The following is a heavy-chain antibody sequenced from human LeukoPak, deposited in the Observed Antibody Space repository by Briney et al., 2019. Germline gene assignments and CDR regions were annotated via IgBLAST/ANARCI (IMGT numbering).Heavy chain of an antibody. CDR1: GFTFDDYA. CDR2: ISGSGGST. Sequence: GGSLRLSCAASGFTFDDYAMHWVRQAPGKGLEWVSAISGSGGSTYYADSVKGRFTISRDNSKNTLYLQMNSLRAEDTAVYYCAKVSGWYYFDYWGQGTLVTVSS. V-gene: IGHV3-23*01. J-gene: IGHJ4*02. CDR3: AKVSGWYYFDY. D-gene: IGHD6-19*01.